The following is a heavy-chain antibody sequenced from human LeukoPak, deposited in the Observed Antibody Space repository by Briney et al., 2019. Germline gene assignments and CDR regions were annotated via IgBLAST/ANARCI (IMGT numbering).Heavy chain of an antibody. CDR2: IYSSEYT. V-gene: IGHV4-4*07. CDR1: GGATRSHY. Sequence: PSETLSLTCTVSGGATRSHYWNWIRQPAGKGLERIGRIYSSEYTNDNPFLKSRITMSVDMSKNQFSLRLNSVTAADTAVYYCARGEHSVDSWGQGMLVTVSS. J-gene: IGHJ4*02. CDR3: ARGEHSVDS. D-gene: IGHD1/OR15-1a*01.